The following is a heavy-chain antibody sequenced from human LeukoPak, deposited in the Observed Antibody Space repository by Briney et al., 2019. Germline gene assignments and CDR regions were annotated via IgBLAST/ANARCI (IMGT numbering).Heavy chain of an antibody. V-gene: IGHV1-2*02. CDR1: GFTLIDY. Sequence: GASVTVSCKPSGFTLIDYIHWVRQDPGQGLQWMGWIKPNSGDTEYAQKFQGRVTMTRDTSISTVYMELSSLRSDNTAVYYCARADSVPAGDYHYWYMDVWGKGTTVTVSS. CDR3: ARADSVPAGDYHYWYMDV. D-gene: IGHD6-13*01. J-gene: IGHJ6*03. CDR2: IKPNSGDT.